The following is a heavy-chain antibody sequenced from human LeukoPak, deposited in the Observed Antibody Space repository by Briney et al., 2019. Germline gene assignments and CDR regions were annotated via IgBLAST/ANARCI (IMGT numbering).Heavy chain of an antibody. D-gene: IGHD3-22*01. CDR3: AASGYYDSPIGGNYFDY. CDR1: GFTFSSYG. J-gene: IGHJ4*02. Sequence: GSLRLSCAASGFTFSSYGMHWVRQAPGKGLEWVAVISYDGSNKYYADSVKGRFTISRDNSKNTLYLQMNSLRAEDTAVYYCAASGYYDSPIGGNYFDYWGQGTLVTVSS. CDR2: ISYDGSNK. V-gene: IGHV3-30*03.